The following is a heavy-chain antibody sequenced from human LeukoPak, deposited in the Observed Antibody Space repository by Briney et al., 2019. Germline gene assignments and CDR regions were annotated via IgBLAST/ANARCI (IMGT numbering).Heavy chain of an antibody. Sequence: GSLRLSCAASGFTFSSYSMNWVRQAPGKGLEWVSSISSSSSYKYYADSVKGRFTISRDNAKNSLYLQMNSLRAEDTAVYYCARIVTGSWFDPWGQGTLVTVSS. CDR1: GFTFSSYS. J-gene: IGHJ5*02. D-gene: IGHD1-26*01. V-gene: IGHV3-21*01. CDR2: ISSSSSYK. CDR3: ARIVTGSWFDP.